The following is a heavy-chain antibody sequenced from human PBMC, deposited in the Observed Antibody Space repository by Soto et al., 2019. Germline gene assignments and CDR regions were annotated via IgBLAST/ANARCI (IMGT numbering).Heavy chain of an antibody. CDR2: IYYSGST. CDR3: ARSTSVHSYFDY. CDR1: GGSISSYY. J-gene: IGHJ4*02. Sequence: SETLSLTCTVSGGSISSYYWSWIRQPPGKGLEWIGYIYYSGSTNYNPSLKSRVTISVDTSKNQFSLKLSSVTAADTAVYYCARSTSVHSYFDYWGQGTLVTVSS. V-gene: IGHV4-59*08.